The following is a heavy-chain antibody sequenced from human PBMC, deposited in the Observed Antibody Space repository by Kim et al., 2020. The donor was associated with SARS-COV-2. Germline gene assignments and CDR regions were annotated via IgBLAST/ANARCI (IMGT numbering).Heavy chain of an antibody. V-gene: IGHV6-1*01. J-gene: IGHJ4*02. Sequence: SQTLSLTCAISGDSVSSNSAAWNWIRQSPSRGLEWLGRTYYRSKWYNDYAVSVKSRITINPDTSKNQFSLQLNSVTPEDTAVYYCAHNYYDILTGYYMLPFDYWGQGTLVTVSS. CDR3: AHNYYDILTGYYMLPFDY. CDR2: TYYRSKWYN. CDR1: GDSVSSNSAA. D-gene: IGHD3-9*01.